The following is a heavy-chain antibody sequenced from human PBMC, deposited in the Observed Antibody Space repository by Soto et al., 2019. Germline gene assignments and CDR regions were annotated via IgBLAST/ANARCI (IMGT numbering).Heavy chain of an antibody. CDR1: GFTFSSYS. J-gene: IGHJ6*02. V-gene: IGHV3-48*02. D-gene: IGHD5-12*01. Sequence: GGSLRLSCAASGFTFSSYSMNWVRQAPGKGLEWVSYISSSSSTIYYADSVKGRFTISRDNAKNSLYLQMNSLRDEDTAVYYCARAPRGGGYVNYYYYYGMDVWGQGTTVTVSS. CDR3: ARAPRGGGYVNYYYYYGMDV. CDR2: ISSSSSTI.